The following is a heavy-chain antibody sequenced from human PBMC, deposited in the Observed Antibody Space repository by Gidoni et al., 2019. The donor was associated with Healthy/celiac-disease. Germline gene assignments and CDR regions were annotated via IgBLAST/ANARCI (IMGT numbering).Heavy chain of an antibody. J-gene: IGHJ2*01. V-gene: IGHV4-59*08. CDR1: GGSISSYY. D-gene: IGHD3-3*01. Sequence: QVQLQESGPGLVKPSETLSLTCTVSGGSISSYYWSWIRQPPGKGLEWIGYIYYSGSTNYNPSLKSRVTISVDTSKNQFSLKLSSVTAADTAVYYCARLPPYGSAEGVGGWSGAWYFDLWGRGTLVTVSS. CDR3: ARLPPYGSAEGVGGWSGAWYFDL. CDR2: IYYSGST.